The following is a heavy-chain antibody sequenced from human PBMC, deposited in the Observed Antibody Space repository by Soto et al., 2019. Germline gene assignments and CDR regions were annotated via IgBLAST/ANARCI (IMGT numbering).Heavy chain of an antibody. CDR1: GGSINSRSDD. D-gene: IGHD2-21*02. CDR2: IYYSGST. J-gene: IGHJ4*02. CDR3: ARQRTSVVTQAYFDD. Sequence: LCIRGAVSGGSINSRSDDVGWKSQSPGKGLEWMGSIYYSGSTYYNPSLKSRVAMSVDTSKNQFALKLRYVSAADTAVYFCARQRTSVVTQAYFDDWAQGSLVTVSS. V-gene: IGHV4-39*01.